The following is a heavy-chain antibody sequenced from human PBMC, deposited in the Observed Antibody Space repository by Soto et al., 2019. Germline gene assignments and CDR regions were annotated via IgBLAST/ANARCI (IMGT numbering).Heavy chain of an antibody. CDR3: ARVVAAA. J-gene: IGHJ4*02. Sequence: SETLSLTCAVYGGSFSGYYWSWIRQPPGKGLEWIGEINHSGSTNYNPSLKSRVTISVDTSKNQFSLKLSSVTAADTAVYYCARVVAAAWGQGTLVTVPQ. CDR1: GGSFSGYY. CDR2: INHSGST. V-gene: IGHV4-34*01. D-gene: IGHD6-13*01.